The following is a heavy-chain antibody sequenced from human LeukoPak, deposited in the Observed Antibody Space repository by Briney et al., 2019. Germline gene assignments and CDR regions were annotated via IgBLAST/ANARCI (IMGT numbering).Heavy chain of an antibody. CDR3: ARDPPRGPGYSYATTDY. CDR2: INPNSGGT. CDR1: GYTFTGYY. V-gene: IGHV1-2*02. Sequence: GASVKVSCKASGYTFTGYYMHWVRQAPGQGLEWMGWINPNSGGTNYAQKFQGRVTMTRDTSISTAYMELSRLRSDDTAVYYCARDPPRGPGYSYATTDYWGQGTLVTVSS. D-gene: IGHD5-18*01. J-gene: IGHJ4*02.